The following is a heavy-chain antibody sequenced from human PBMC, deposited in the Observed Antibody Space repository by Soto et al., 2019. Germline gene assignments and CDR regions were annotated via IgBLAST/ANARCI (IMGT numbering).Heavy chain of an antibody. CDR1: GFTFSSYG. CDR3: ARDSYCSSTSCYSDAFDI. J-gene: IGHJ3*02. V-gene: IGHV3-33*01. CDR2: ICYDGSNI. D-gene: IGHD2-2*01. Sequence: PGGSLRLSCAASGFTFSSYGMHWVRQAPGKGLEWVAVICYDGSNIYFADSVKGRFTISRDNSKNTLYLQMNSLRAEDTAVYYCARDSYCSSTSCYSDAFDIWGQGTMVTVSS.